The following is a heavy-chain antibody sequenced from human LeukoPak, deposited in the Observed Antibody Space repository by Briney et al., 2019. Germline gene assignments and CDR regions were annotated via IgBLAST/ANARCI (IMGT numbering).Heavy chain of an antibody. CDR3: ARGGGYSYGYIDY. Sequence: GGSLRLSCAASGFTVSTNYMSWVRQAPGKGLEWVSVIYSGGSTYYADSVKGRFTISRDNSKNTLYLQMNSLRVEDTAVYYCARGGGYSYGYIDYWGQGTLVTVSS. D-gene: IGHD5-18*01. V-gene: IGHV3-53*01. J-gene: IGHJ4*02. CDR1: GFTVSTNY. CDR2: IYSGGST.